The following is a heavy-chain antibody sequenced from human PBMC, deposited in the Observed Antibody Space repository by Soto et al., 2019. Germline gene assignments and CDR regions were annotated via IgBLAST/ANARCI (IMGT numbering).Heavy chain of an antibody. V-gene: IGHV4-31*03. J-gene: IGHJ4*02. CDR3: ARGGGLMHPFAS. CDR2: IYYSGRT. Sequence: QLQLQESGPGLVKPSQTLSLTCTFSGCSISRGGYYWSWILQHPGKVLELIGYIYYSGRTYYNPSITSRLTLPVNPPTNPSSLRLSSVPAADTAVYYCARGGGLMHPFASWGKGTLVTVSS. D-gene: IGHD3-16*01. CDR1: GCSISRGGYY.